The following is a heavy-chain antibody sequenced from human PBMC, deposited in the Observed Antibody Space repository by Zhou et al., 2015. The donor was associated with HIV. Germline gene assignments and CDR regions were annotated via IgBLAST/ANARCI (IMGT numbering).Heavy chain of an antibody. CDR1: GYTFTSYY. CDR2: INPSGGST. D-gene: IGHD1-26*01. Sequence: QVQLVQSGAEVKKPGASVKVSCKASGYTFTSYYMHWVRQAPGQGLEWMGIINPSGGSTSYAQKFQGRVTMTRDTSTSTVYMELSSLRSEDTAVYYCARAGARQWELCWYFDLWGRGTLVTVSS. CDR3: ARAGARQWELCWYFDL. J-gene: IGHJ2*01. V-gene: IGHV1-46*01.